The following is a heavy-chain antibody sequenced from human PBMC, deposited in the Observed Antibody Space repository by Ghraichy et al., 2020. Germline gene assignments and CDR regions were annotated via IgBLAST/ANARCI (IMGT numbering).Heavy chain of an antibody. CDR3: AKAQGTRSHYYFVDV. Sequence: GGFLRLSCAASGFVFDDYAMHWVRQAPGKGLEWVSLIVGDVDSTYYADSVKGRFTVSRDNSKNSLYLQMNSLRAEDTAFYYCAKAQGTRSHYYFVDVWGQGTTVTVSS. CDR2: IVGDVDST. D-gene: IGHD1-14*01. J-gene: IGHJ6*02. CDR1: GFVFDDYA. V-gene: IGHV3-43*02.